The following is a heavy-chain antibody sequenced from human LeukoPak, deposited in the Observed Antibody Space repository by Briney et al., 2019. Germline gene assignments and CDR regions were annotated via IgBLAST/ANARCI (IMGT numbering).Heavy chain of an antibody. CDR1: GGTFSSYA. D-gene: IGHD3-10*01. CDR2: IIPILGIA. J-gene: IGHJ5*02. Sequence: SVKVSCKASGGTFSSYAISWVRQAPGQGLEWMGRIIPILGIANYAQKFQGRVTITADKSTSTAYMEPSSLRSEDTAVYYCARVQTYYYGSGSSNWFDPWGQGTLVTVSS. V-gene: IGHV1-69*04. CDR3: ARVQTYYYGSGSSNWFDP.